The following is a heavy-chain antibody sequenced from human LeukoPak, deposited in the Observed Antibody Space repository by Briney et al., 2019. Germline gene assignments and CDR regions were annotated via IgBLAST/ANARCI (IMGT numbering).Heavy chain of an antibody. CDR1: GFTFTTYA. CDR2: ISDSGAST. J-gene: IGHJ4*02. CDR3: AKSHSVGYRGYFDY. V-gene: IGHV3-23*01. Sequence: GGSLRLSCAASGFTFTTYAMSWVRQAPRKGLEWVSTISDSGASTYYADSVKGWFTISRDNSKNTLYLQMNSLRAEDTAVYYCAKSHSVGYRGYFDYWGQGTLVTVSS. D-gene: IGHD5-12*01.